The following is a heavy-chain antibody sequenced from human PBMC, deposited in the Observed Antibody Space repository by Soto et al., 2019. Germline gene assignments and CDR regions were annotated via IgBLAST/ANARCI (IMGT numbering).Heavy chain of an antibody. CDR1: GYTLTELS. CDR2: FDPEDGNT. Sequence: ASVKVSCKVSGYTLTELSMHWVRQAPGKGLEWMGGFDPEDGNTNYAQKLQGRVTMTTDTSTSTAYMELRSLRSDDTAVYYCARLYGDYAFDIWGQGTMVTVSS. V-gene: IGHV1-24*01. J-gene: IGHJ3*02. CDR3: ARLYGDYAFDI. D-gene: IGHD4-17*01.